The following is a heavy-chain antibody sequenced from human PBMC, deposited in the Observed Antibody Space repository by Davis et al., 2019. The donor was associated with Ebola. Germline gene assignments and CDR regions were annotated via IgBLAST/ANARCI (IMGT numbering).Heavy chain of an antibody. CDR1: GFTFSSYW. Sequence: PGGSLRLSCAASGFTFSSYWMHWVRQAPGKGLEWVSSISSSSSYIYYADSVKGRFTISRDNAKNSLYLQMNSLRAEDTAVYYCAAALAVTGHLYFDYWGQGTLVTVSS. CDR2: ISSSSSYI. V-gene: IGHV3-21*01. D-gene: IGHD6-19*01. J-gene: IGHJ4*02. CDR3: AAALAVTGHLYFDY.